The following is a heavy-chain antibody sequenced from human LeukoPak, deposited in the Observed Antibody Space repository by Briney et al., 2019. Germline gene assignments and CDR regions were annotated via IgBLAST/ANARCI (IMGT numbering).Heavy chain of an antibody. CDR3: ARVTPGYSSGWYEAFDI. V-gene: IGHV1-69*01. CDR2: IIPIFGTA. Sequence: ASVKVSCKDSGGTFSSYAISWVRQAPGQGLEWMGGIIPIFGTANYAQKFQGRVTITADESTSTAYMKLSSLRSEDTAVYYCARVTPGYSSGWYEAFDIWGQGTMVTVSS. CDR1: GGTFSSYA. D-gene: IGHD6-19*01. J-gene: IGHJ3*02.